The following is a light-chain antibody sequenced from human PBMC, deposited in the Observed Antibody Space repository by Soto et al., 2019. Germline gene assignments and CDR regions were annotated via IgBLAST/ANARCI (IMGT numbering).Light chain of an antibody. J-gene: IGKJ5*01. CDR2: DAS. CDR1: QSVSSY. V-gene: IGKV3-11*01. CDR3: QQRSNWPPIT. Sequence: EIVLTQSPATLSLSPGERATISCRASQSVSSYLAWYQQKPGQAPRLLIYDASNRATGIPARFSGSGSGTDFFLTISSLEPQDVAVYYCQQRSNWPPITFGQGTRLEIK.